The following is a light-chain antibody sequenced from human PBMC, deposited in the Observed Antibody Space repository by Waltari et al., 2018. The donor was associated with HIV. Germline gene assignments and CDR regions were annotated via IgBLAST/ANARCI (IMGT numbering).Light chain of an antibody. CDR3: CSYTGSNTWL. CDR2: EDN. J-gene: IGLJ3*02. V-gene: IGLV2-23*01. CDR1: SSDVGSYNV. Sequence: QSALTQPASVSGSPGQSITISCTGTSSDVGSYNVVSCYQQHPGKAPKLMIYEDNKRPSGVSNRFSASKSGNTASLTISGLQAEDEADYYCCSYTGSNTWLFGGGTKLTVL.